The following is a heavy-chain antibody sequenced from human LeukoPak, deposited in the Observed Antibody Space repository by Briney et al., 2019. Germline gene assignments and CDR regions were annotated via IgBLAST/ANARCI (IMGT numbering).Heavy chain of an antibody. CDR1: GYTFTGYY. CDR2: INPNSGGT. Sequence: ASVKVSCKASGYTFTGYYMHWVRQAPGQGLEWMGWINPNSGGTNYAQKFQGRVTMTRDTSISTAYMELSRLGSDDTAVYYCARDGMVVVPAAMPDYYYGLDVWGQGTTVTVSS. CDR3: ARDGMVVVPAAMPDYYYGLDV. J-gene: IGHJ6*02. V-gene: IGHV1-2*02. D-gene: IGHD2-2*01.